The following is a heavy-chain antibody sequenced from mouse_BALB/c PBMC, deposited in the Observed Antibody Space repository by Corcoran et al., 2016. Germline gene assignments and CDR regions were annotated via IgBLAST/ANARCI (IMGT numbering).Heavy chain of an antibody. CDR1: GFSLSTSGMG. Sequence: QVTLKESGPGILQPSQTLSLTCSFSGFSLSTSGMGVSWIRQPSGKGLEWLAHIYWDDDKRYNPSLKSRLTISKDTSRNQVFLKITSVDTADTATYYCARGDTTATFDYWGQGTTLTVSS. V-gene: IGHV8-12*01. CDR3: ARGDTTATFDY. D-gene: IGHD1-2*01. CDR2: IYWDDDK. J-gene: IGHJ2*01.